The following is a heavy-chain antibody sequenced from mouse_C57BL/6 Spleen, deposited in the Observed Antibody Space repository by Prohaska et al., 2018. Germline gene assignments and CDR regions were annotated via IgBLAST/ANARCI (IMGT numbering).Heavy chain of an antibody. CDR1: GIAFSRYW. CDR2: INPDSSTI. D-gene: IGHD4-1*01. Sequence: EVKLLQSGGGLVQPGGSLKLSCAASGIAFSRYWMSWVRRAPGKGLEWIGEINPDSSTINYAPSLKDKVIISRDNAKNTLYLQMSKVRSEDTALYYCASPNWDWYFDVWGTGTTVTVSS. V-gene: IGHV4-1*01. CDR3: ASPNWDWYFDV. J-gene: IGHJ1*03.